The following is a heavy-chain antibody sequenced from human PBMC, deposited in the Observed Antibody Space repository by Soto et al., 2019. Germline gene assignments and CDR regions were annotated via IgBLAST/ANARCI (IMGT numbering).Heavy chain of an antibody. CDR2: IGTAGDT. V-gene: IGHV3-13*01. Sequence: GGSLRLSCAASGFTFSSYDMHWVRQATGKGLEWVSAIGTAGDTYYPGSVKGRFTISRENAKNSLYLQMNSLRAEDTAVYYCARDLGYSYGAGYYGMDVWGQGTTVTVSS. CDR1: GFTFSSYD. D-gene: IGHD5-18*01. J-gene: IGHJ6*02. CDR3: ARDLGYSYGAGYYGMDV.